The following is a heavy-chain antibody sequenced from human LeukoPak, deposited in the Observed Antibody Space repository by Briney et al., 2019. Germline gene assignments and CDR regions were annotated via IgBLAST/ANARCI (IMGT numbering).Heavy chain of an antibody. CDR3: ARHNFPNYYGSGSRKFDY. CDR1: GYSISSGYF. V-gene: IGHV4-38-2*02. CDR2: IHYSGST. D-gene: IGHD3-10*01. Sequence: SETLSLTCTVSGYSISSGYFWGWIRQPPGKGLEWIGYIHYSGSTNYNPSLKSRVTISVETSKNEFSLKLSSVTAADTAVYYCARHNFPNYYGSGSRKFDYWGQGTLVTVSS. J-gene: IGHJ4*02.